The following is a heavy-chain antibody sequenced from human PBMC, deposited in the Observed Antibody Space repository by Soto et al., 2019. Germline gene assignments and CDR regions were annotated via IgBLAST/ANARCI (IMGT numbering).Heavy chain of an antibody. CDR3: ARGRVVNATLKYYFDY. Sequence: QVQLQESGPGLVKPSQTLSLTCTVSGGSISSGGYYWSWIRQHPGKGLEWIGYIYYSGSTYYNPSLKGPVTIAVDTSNNHFSLKLSSVTAADTAVYYCARGRVVNATLKYYFDYWGQGTLVTVSS. D-gene: IGHD2-21*01. CDR2: IYYSGST. J-gene: IGHJ4*02. CDR1: GGSISSGGYY. V-gene: IGHV4-31*01.